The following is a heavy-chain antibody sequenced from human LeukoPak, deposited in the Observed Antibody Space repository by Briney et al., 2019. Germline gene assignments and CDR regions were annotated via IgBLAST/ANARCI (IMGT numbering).Heavy chain of an antibody. Sequence: PSETLSLTCAVYGGSFSGYYWSWIRQPPGKGLEWIGEINHSGSTNYNPSLKSRVTISVDTSKNQFSLKLSSVTAADTAVYYCASFYYYGSGAFDYWGQGTLVTVSS. J-gene: IGHJ4*02. CDR2: INHSGST. D-gene: IGHD3-10*01. V-gene: IGHV4-34*01. CDR3: ASFYYYGSGAFDY. CDR1: GGSFSGYY.